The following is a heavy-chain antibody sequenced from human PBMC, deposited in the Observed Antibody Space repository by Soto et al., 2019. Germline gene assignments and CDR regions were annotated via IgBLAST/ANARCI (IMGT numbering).Heavy chain of an antibody. D-gene: IGHD1-26*01. CDR3: AKYWWEREYYFDY. Sequence: QVQLVESGGGVVQPGRSLRLSCAASAFTFSNFGMHWVRQAPGKGLEWVAFISYDATDKYYADSVKGRFTISRDNSNYTLYLQMNSLRPEDTAVYYCAKYWWEREYYFDYWGQGTLVTVSS. CDR1: AFTFSNFG. V-gene: IGHV3-30*18. J-gene: IGHJ4*02. CDR2: ISYDATDK.